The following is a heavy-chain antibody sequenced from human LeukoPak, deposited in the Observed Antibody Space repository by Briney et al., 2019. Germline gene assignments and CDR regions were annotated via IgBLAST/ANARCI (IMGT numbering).Heavy chain of an antibody. CDR3: ARDAVVVVPAAMLI. CDR1: GFTFSSYS. J-gene: IGHJ3*02. D-gene: IGHD2-2*01. CDR2: ISSSSYI. Sequence: GGSLRLSCAASGFTFSSYSMNWVRQAPGKGLEWVSSISSSSYIYYADSVKGRFTISRDNAKNSLYLQMNSLRAEDTAVYYCARDAVVVVPAAMLIWGQGTMVTVSS. V-gene: IGHV3-21*01.